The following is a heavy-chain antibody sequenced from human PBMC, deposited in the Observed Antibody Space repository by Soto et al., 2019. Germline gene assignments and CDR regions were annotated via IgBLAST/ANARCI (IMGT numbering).Heavy chain of an antibody. CDR2: ISYDGSNK. J-gene: IGHJ3*02. CDR1: GFTFSSYA. CDR3: ARDLEGEFWAITMIEEARHDAFDI. V-gene: IGHV3-30-3*01. D-gene: IGHD3-22*01. Sequence: GGSLRLSCAASGFTFSSYAMHWVRQAPGKGLEWVAVISYDGSNKYYADSVKGRFTISRDNSKKTLYVQMNSLRAEDTAVYYCARDLEGEFWAITMIEEARHDAFDIWGQGTMVTVSS.